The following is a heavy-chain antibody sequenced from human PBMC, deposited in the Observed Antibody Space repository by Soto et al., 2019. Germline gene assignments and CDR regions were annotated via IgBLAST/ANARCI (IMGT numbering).Heavy chain of an antibody. D-gene: IGHD3-9*01. CDR3: AREGLYYDILTGYYKYYYYYYMDV. CDR2: INHSGST. CDR1: GLSFSGYY. Sequence: SETLSLTCAVYGLSFSGYYWSWIRQPPEKGLEWIGEINHSGSTNYNPSLKSRVTISVDTSKNQFSLKLSSVTAADTAVYYCAREGLYYDILTGYYKYYYYYYMDVWGKGTTVTRLL. J-gene: IGHJ6*03. V-gene: IGHV4-34*01.